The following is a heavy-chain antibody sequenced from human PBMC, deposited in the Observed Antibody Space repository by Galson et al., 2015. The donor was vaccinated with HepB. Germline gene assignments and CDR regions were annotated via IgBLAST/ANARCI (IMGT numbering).Heavy chain of an antibody. V-gene: IGHV4-61*02. D-gene: IGHD3-22*01. CDR1: GGSISSGSYY. J-gene: IGHJ5*02. CDR2: FYSGGDT. CDR3: ARELNSSGSS. Sequence: TLSLTCTVSGGSISSGSYYWSWIRQPAGKGLEWIGRFYSGGDTNYNPSLMSRVTMSVDPSKNQFSLKLSSVTAADTAVYYCARELNSSGSSWGQGTLVTVSS.